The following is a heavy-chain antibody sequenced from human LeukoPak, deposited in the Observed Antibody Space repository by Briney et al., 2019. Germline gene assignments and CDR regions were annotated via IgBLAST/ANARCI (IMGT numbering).Heavy chain of an antibody. CDR1: GYTFTGYY. CDR2: INPNSGGT. CDR3: ARGCSSTNCPGAFDI. V-gene: IGHV1-2*04. Sequence: ASVKVSCKTSGYTFTGYYMHWVRQAPGQGFEWMGWINPNSGGTNYAQNFQGWVTMTRDTSISTVYMELSRLRSDDMAVYYCARGCSSTNCPGAFDIWGQGTLVTVSS. J-gene: IGHJ3*02. D-gene: IGHD2-2*01.